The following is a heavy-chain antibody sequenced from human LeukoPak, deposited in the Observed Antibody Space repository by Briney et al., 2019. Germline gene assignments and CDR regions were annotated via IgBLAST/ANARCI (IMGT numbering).Heavy chain of an antibody. J-gene: IGHJ6*04. CDR3: ASNPPYGDYYYYYYGMDV. V-gene: IGHV1-69*13. CDR1: GGTFSSYA. D-gene: IGHD4-17*01. CDR2: IIPIFGTA. Sequence: ASVKVSSKASGGTFSSYAISWVRQAPGQGLEWMGGIIPIFGTANYAQKFQGRVTITADESTSTAYMELSSLRSEDTAVYYCASNPPYGDYYYYYYGMDVWGKGTTVTVSS.